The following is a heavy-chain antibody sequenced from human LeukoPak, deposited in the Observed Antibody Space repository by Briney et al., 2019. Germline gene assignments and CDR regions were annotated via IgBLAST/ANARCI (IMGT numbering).Heavy chain of an antibody. J-gene: IGHJ6*02. Sequence: SETLSLTCSVSSGSISTYYWSWIRQPPGKGLEWIGYIYYTGSTNYNPSLRSQVTMSVHTSKKQISLNLSSVTAADTAVYYCARPNYDYFYGMDVWGQGTTVTVSS. CDR2: IYYTGST. V-gene: IGHV4-59*01. CDR1: SGSISTYY. CDR3: ARPNYDYFYGMDV.